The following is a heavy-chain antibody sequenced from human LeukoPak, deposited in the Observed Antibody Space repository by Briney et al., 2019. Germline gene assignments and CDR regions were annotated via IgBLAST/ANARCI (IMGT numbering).Heavy chain of an antibody. Sequence: PGGSLRLSCAASGFTFSSYDMHWVRQATGKGLEWVSAIGTAGDTYYPGSVKGRFTISRENAKNSLYLQMNSLRAGDTAVYYCARACSWKYPDYYMDVWGKGTTVTVSS. V-gene: IGHV3-13*01. CDR2: IGTAGDT. CDR3: ARACSWKYPDYYMDV. D-gene: IGHD1-7*01. J-gene: IGHJ6*03. CDR1: GFTFSSYD.